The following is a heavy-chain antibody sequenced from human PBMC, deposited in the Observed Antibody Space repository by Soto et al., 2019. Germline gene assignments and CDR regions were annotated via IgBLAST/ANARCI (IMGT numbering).Heavy chain of an antibody. CDR2: IYYSGST. J-gene: IGHJ5*02. V-gene: IGHV4-59*01. CDR3: AREKWFDP. Sequence: KTSETLSLTCTVSGGSISSYYWSWIRQPPGKGLEWIGYIYYSGSTNYNPSLKSRVTISVDTSKNQFSLKLSSVTAADTAVYYCAREKWFDPWGQGTLVTVSS. CDR1: GGSISSYY.